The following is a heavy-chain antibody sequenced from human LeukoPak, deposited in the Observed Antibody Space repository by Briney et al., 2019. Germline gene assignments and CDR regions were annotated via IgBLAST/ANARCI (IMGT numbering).Heavy chain of an antibody. V-gene: IGHV4-34*01. CDR3: VRRKRGYSDY. J-gene: IGHJ4*02. CDR1: GGSFSGYY. Sequence: PSXXLSLTCAVYGGSFSGYYWSWIRQPPGKGLEWIGEINHSGSTNYNPSLKSRVTISVDTSKNQFSLELSSVTAADPAVYYCVRRKRGYSDYWGQGTLVTVSS. D-gene: IGHD3-22*01. CDR2: INHSGST.